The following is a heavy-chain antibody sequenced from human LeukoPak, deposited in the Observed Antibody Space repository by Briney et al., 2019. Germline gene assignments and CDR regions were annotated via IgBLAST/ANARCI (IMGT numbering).Heavy chain of an antibody. Sequence: GESLRLSCADSGFLFSNSCMAWIRQAPGRGLDWLANINQDGSAKTCVDSVKGRFTISRDNAKNSLYLQMNSLRAEDTAMYYCARDSGYNAFDYWGQGTLVTVSS. J-gene: IGHJ4*02. CDR1: GFLFSNSC. V-gene: IGHV3-7*05. D-gene: IGHD5-12*01. CDR2: INQDGSAK. CDR3: ARDSGYNAFDY.